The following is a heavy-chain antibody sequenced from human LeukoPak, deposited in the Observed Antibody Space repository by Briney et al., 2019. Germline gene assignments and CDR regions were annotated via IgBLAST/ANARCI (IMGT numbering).Heavy chain of an antibody. CDR2: IDSSSSHI. CDR3: ARDFRTQLDGYSPPYHFDY. J-gene: IGHJ4*02. V-gene: IGHV3-21*01. Sequence: GRSLRLSCAASGFTFSSHSMSWVRQAPGKGLEWVSSIDSSSSHIYHADSMEGRFTISRDDAKNSLFLQMNSLRAEDTAVYYCARDFRTQLDGYSPPYHFDYWGQGALVTVSS. D-gene: IGHD5-24*01. CDR1: GFTFSSHS.